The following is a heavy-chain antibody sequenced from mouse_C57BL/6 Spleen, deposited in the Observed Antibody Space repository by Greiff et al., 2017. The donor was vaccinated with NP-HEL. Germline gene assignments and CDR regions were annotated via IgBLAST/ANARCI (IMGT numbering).Heavy chain of an antibody. V-gene: IGHV1-72*01. CDR1: GYTFTSYW. J-gene: IGHJ4*01. CDR3: AISGVGYYDYDGYAMDY. CDR2: IDPNSGGT. Sequence: QVQLQQPGAELVKPGASVKLSCKASGYTFTSYWMHWVKQRPGRGLEWIGRIDPNSGGTKYNEKFKSKATLTVDKPSSTAYMQLSSLTSEDSAVYDCAISGVGYYDYDGYAMDYWGQGTSVTVSS. D-gene: IGHD2-4*01.